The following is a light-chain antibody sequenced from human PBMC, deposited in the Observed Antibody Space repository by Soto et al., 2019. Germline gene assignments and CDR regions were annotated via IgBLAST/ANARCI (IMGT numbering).Light chain of an antibody. CDR3: QQFKSYPYT. CDR1: QSVSSY. CDR2: DAS. V-gene: IGKV3-11*01. Sequence: EIVLTQSPATLSLSPGERATLSCRASQSVSSYLAWYQQKPGQAPRLLIYDASNRATGIPARFSGSGSGTDFTLTISSLEPEDFAVYYCQQFKSYPYTFGQGTKLEIK. J-gene: IGKJ2*01.